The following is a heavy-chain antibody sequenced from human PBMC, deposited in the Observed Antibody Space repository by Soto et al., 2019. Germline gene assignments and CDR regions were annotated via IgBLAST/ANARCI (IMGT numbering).Heavy chain of an antibody. J-gene: IGHJ6*02. V-gene: IGHV1-18*01. Sequence: ASVKVSCKASGYTFTSYGISWVRQAPGQGLEWMGWIGAYNGNTNYAQKLQGRVTMTTDTSTSTAYMELRSLRSDDTAVYYCAREGVVVVATTGYYGMDVWGQGTKVTVSS. CDR3: AREGVVVVATTGYYGMDV. CDR1: GYTFTSYG. D-gene: IGHD2-15*01. CDR2: IGAYNGNT.